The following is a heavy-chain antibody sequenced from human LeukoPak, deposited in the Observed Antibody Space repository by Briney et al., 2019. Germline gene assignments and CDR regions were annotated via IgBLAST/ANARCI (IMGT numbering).Heavy chain of an antibody. J-gene: IGHJ4*02. CDR3: EIGDWRDRYCSSTSCHHFDY. CDR2: IIPIFGTA. Sequence: SVKVSCKASGGTFSSYAISWVRQAPGQGLEWMGGIIPIFGTANYAQKFQGRVTITADESTSTAYMELSSLRSEDTAVYYCEIGDWRDRYCSSTSCHHFDYWGQGTLVTVSS. D-gene: IGHD2-2*01. CDR1: GGTFSSYA. V-gene: IGHV1-69*13.